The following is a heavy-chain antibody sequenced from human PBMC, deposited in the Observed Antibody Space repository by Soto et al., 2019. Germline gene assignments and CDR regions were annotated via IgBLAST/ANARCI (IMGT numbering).Heavy chain of an antibody. D-gene: IGHD6-6*01. CDR3: AGGQSKLVRRQKTFDY. Sequence: PSETLSLTCAVYGGSFSGYYWSWIRQPPGKGLEWIGEINHSGSTNYNPSLKSRVTISVDTSKNQFSLKLSSVTAADTAVYYCAGGQSKLVRRQKTFDYWGQGTLVTVSS. CDR1: GGSFSGYY. CDR2: INHSGST. J-gene: IGHJ4*02. V-gene: IGHV4-34*01.